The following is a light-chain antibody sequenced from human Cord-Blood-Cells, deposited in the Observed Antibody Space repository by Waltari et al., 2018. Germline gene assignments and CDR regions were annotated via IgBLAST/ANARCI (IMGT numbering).Light chain of an antibody. CDR2: DVS. CDR1: SSDVGGYNY. J-gene: IGLJ1*01. CDR3: SSYTSSSTYV. V-gene: IGLV2-14*01. Sequence: QSALTQPASVSGSPGQSITITCTGTSSDVGGYNYVYWYQQHPGKAPKLMIYDVSNRHSGVSNPFSGTKSGDTASRTISGLQAEDEADYYCSSYTSSSTYVFGTGTKVTVL.